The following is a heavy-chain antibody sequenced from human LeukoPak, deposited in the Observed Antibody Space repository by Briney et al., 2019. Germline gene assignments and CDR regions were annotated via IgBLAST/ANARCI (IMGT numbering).Heavy chain of an antibody. D-gene: IGHD5-18*01. CDR3: ARDAIVDTAMVRIRYFDY. V-gene: IGHV4-4*02. J-gene: IGHJ4*02. Sequence: SETLPLTCAVSGGSISSSNWWSWVRQPPGKGLEWIGEIYHSGSTNYNPSLKSRVTILEDKSKNQFSLKMSSVTAADTAVYYCARDAIVDTAMVRIRYFDYWGQGTLVTVSS. CDR1: GGSISSSNW. CDR2: IYHSGST.